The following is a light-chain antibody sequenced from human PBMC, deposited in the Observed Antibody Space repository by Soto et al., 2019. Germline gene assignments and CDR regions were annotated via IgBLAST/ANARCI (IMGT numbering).Light chain of an antibody. J-gene: IGKJ1*01. CDR2: GAS. CDR1: QSINTY. V-gene: IGKV1-39*01. CDR3: QQSYISPWT. Sequence: DIQMTQSPSSLSASVGDRVIITCRASQSINTYLNWYQQKPGKAPKLLMYGASSLQSGVPSRFSGSGSGTDFTLTISSLQPEDFAAYYCQQSYISPWTFGQGTKVEIK.